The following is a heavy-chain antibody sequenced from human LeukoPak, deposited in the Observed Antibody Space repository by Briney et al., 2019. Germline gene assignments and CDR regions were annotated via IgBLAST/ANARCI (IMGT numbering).Heavy chain of an antibody. V-gene: IGHV3-66*02. CDR1: GFTVSSNY. J-gene: IGHJ6*04. Sequence: GGSLRLSCAASGFTVSSNYMSWVRQAPGKGLEWVSVTYSGGSTYYADSVKGRFTISRDNSKNTLYLQMNSLRAEDTAVYYCARGPPYYDFWSGPDVWGKGTTVTVSS. CDR2: TYSGGST. CDR3: ARGPPYYDFWSGPDV. D-gene: IGHD3-3*01.